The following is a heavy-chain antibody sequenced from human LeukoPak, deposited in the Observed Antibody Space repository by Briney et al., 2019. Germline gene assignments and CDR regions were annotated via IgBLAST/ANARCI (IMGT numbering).Heavy chain of an antibody. Sequence: SETLSLTCTVSVVSINNYYWTWIRQPDGKGLEWIANIYPSGNTNYNPSLKSRVTISADKSKNQFSLRLSSVTAADTAMYYCARMTPGYYYYMDIWGKGTKVTVSS. CDR3: ARMTPGYYYYMDI. J-gene: IGHJ6*03. CDR2: IYPSGNT. CDR1: VVSINNYY. V-gene: IGHV4-4*07.